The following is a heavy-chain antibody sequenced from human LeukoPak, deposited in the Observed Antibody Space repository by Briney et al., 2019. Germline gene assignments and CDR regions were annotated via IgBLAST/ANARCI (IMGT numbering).Heavy chain of an antibody. CDR3: ARVDTVMAYYFDL. CDR1: GFTVSTNC. D-gene: IGHD5-18*01. V-gene: IGHV3-53*04. J-gene: IGHJ2*01. CDR2: IYSGGTT. Sequence: GGSLRLSCAASGFTVSTNCMTCVRQAPGKGLEWVSTIYSGGTTYYADSVMGRFTISRHNSRNTLYLQMNSLRAEDTAVYYCARVDTVMAYYFDLWGRGTLVTVSS.